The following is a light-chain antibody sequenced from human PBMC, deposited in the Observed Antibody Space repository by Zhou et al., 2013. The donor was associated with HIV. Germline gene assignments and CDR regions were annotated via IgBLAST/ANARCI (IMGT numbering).Light chain of an antibody. J-gene: IGKJ1*01. CDR3: MQALQTPWT. CDR1: QSLLHTNTYNY. CDR2: LGS. Sequence: DDVMTQTPLSSPVTPGQPASISCRSSQSLLHTNTYNYLDWYLQKPGQSPQLLIYLGSNRASGVPDRFSGSGSGTDFTLKISRVEAEDVGVYYCMQALQTPWTFGQGTKVEIK. V-gene: IGKV2-28*01.